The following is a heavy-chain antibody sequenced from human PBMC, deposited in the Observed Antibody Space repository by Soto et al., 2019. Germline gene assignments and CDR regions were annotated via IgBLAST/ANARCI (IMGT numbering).Heavy chain of an antibody. V-gene: IGHV1-18*01. CDR3: ARSEFTIRSYSRSYYFDY. Sequence: GASVKVSCKASGYTFTSYGISWVRQAPGQGLEWVGWISAYNGNTNYAQKLQGRVTMTTDTSTSTAYMELRSLRSDDTAVYYCARSEFTIRSYSRSYYFDYWGQGTLVTLSS. CDR2: ISAYNGNT. D-gene: IGHD6-6*01. CDR1: GYTFTSYG. J-gene: IGHJ4*02.